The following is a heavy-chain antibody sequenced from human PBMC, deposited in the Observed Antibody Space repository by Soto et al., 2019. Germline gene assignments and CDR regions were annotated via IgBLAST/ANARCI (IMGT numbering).Heavy chain of an antibody. D-gene: IGHD1-26*01. J-gene: IGHJ5*02. CDR2: ISSGGSYI. CDR3: TRDQGGSYDSWFDP. CDR1: FTFSMYS. Sequence: EVQVVESGGGRVQPGGSLRLSCSFTFSMYSMSWVRQAPGKGLEWVASISSGGSYIKYADSVKGRFTISRDNAKNSVSLQMNSLRVDDTAVYFCTRDQGGSYDSWFDPWGQGTLVTVSS. V-gene: IGHV3-21*01.